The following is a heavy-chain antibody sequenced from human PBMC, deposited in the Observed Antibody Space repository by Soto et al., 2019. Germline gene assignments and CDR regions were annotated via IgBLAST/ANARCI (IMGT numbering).Heavy chain of an antibody. CDR2: IYSAGNT. V-gene: IGHV3-66*01. CDR3: AGDFVVGGPTINYYYGMDV. J-gene: IGHJ6*02. Sequence: GLSLRLTCAASGFTVSRKYMSWVRHAPGKGLEWISIIYSAGNTYYADSVKGRFTISRDNSKNTLYLQMNSLGAEDTAVYYCAGDFVVGGPTINYYYGMDVWGQGT. D-gene: IGHD1-26*01. CDR1: GFTVSRKY.